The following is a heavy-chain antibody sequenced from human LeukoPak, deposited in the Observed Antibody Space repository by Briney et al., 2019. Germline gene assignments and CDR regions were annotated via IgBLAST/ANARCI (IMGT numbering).Heavy chain of an antibody. Sequence: PSETLSLTCAVYGGSFSGYYWSWIRQPPGKGLEWIGEINHSGSTNYNPSLKSRVTISIDTSKNQFSLKLSSVAAADTAVYYCARVLYDSSGYCFNYWGQGTLVTVSS. CDR3: ARVLYDSSGYCFNY. CDR2: INHSGST. CDR1: GGSFSGYY. V-gene: IGHV4-34*01. J-gene: IGHJ4*02. D-gene: IGHD3-22*01.